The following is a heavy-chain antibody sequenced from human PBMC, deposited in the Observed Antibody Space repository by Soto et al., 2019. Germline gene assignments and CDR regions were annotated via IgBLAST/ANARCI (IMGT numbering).Heavy chain of an antibody. CDR3: ARDVSPGSSGWYFDAFDI. CDR2: IKRDGSGG. V-gene: IGHV3-7*01. CDR1: GFTFSNYW. Sequence: QLVESGGGLVQPGGSLRLSCAASGFTFSNYWMTWVRQAPGKGLEWVANIKRDGSGGSYLDSVRGRFTVSRDNARNSLYLQMNSLRAEDTALYYCARDVSPGSSGWYFDAFDIWGQGTMVNVSS. J-gene: IGHJ3*02. D-gene: IGHD6-13*01.